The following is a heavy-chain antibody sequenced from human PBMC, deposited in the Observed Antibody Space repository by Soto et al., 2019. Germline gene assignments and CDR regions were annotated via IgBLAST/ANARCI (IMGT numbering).Heavy chain of an antibody. D-gene: IGHD2-21*01. Sequence: GGSLRLSCAASGFTFSIYAMSWVRQAPGKGLEWVSAISGSGGSTYYADSVKGRFTISRDNSKNTLYLQMNSLRAEDTAVYYCANGPFLVIYFDYWGQGTLVPVSS. J-gene: IGHJ4*02. CDR2: ISGSGGST. CDR1: GFTFSIYA. CDR3: ANGPFLVIYFDY. V-gene: IGHV3-23*01.